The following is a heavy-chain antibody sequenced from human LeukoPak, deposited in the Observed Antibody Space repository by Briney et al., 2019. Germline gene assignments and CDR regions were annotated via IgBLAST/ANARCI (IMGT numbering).Heavy chain of an antibody. CDR1: GYTFTSYY. CDR3: ARDVFLDYYGSGSPEGWFDP. CDR2: INPSGGST. V-gene: IGHV1-46*01. J-gene: IGHJ5*02. Sequence: ASVKVSCKASGYTFTSYYMHWVRQAPGQGLEWMGIINPSGGSTSYAQKFQGRVTMTRDTSTSTVYMELSSLRSEDTAVYYCARDVFLDYYGSGSPEGWFDPWGQGTLVTVSS. D-gene: IGHD3-10*01.